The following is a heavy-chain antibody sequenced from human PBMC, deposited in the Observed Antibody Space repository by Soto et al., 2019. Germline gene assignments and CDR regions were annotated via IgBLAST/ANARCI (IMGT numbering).Heavy chain of an antibody. CDR2: ISAYNGNT. J-gene: IGHJ3*02. CDR3: ARTRRIVATITAFDI. CDR1: GYTFTSYG. V-gene: IGHV1-18*01. Sequence: GASVKVSCKASGYTFTSYGISWVRQAPGQGLEWMGWISAYNGNTNYAQKLQGRVTMTTDTSTSTAYMELRSLRSEDTAVYYCARTRRIVATITAFDIWGQGTMVTVSS. D-gene: IGHD5-12*01.